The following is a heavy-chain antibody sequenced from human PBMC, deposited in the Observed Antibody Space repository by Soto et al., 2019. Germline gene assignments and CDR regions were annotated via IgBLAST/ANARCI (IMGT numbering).Heavy chain of an antibody. V-gene: IGHV3-33*01. D-gene: IGHD3-22*01. J-gene: IGHJ4*02. Sequence: QVQLVESGGDVVQPGRSLRLSCAASGFTFSDFAMHWVRQAPGKGLEWGATIWSYGGNKYYAESLKGRFTISRDDSKRTLYLQMNNLRADDTAIYYCVRQGYYFDSSGYNPSRHFDYWGQGTLVTVSS. CDR3: VRQGYYFDSSGYNPSRHFDY. CDR2: IWSYGGNK. CDR1: GFTFSDFA.